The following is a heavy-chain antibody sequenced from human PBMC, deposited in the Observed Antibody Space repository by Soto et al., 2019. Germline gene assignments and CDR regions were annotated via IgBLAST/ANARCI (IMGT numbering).Heavy chain of an antibody. CDR1: GFTFSSYA. D-gene: IGHD6-13*01. J-gene: IGHJ5*02. CDR3: ANGGRASSSWNNWFDP. V-gene: IGHV3-23*01. CDR2: ISGGGGST. Sequence: EVQLLESGGGLVQPGGSLRLSCAASGFTFSSYAMTWVRQAPGKGLEWISGISGGGGSTYYADSVKGRFTISRDNSKNTLYVQMNSLRAEDTAVYYCANGGRASSSWNNWFDPWGQGNLVTVSS.